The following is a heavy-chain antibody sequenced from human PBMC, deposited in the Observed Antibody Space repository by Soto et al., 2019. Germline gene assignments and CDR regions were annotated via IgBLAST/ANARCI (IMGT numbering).Heavy chain of an antibody. CDR3: ARGRDPYCSGGSCGAFDI. V-gene: IGHV4-34*01. CDR2: INHSGST. J-gene: IGHJ3*02. Sequence: SETLSLTCAVYGGSFSGYYWSWIRQPPGKGLEWIGEINHSGSTNYNPSLKSRVTISVDTSKSQFSLKLSSVTAADTAVYYCARGRDPYCSGGSCGAFDIWGQGTMVTVS. CDR1: GGSFSGYY. D-gene: IGHD2-15*01.